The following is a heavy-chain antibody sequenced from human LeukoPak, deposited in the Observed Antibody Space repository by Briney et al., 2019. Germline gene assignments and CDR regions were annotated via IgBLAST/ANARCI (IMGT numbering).Heavy chain of an antibody. V-gene: IGHV4-59*08. D-gene: IGHD4-17*01. CDR3: ARRVYGDYGNWFDP. Sequence: PSETLSLTCTVSGGSINGYYWSWIRQPPGKGLEWIGYIYYSGSTNYNPSLKSRVTISVDTSKNQFSPKLSSVTAADTAVYYCARRVYGDYGNWFDPWGQGTLVTVSS. J-gene: IGHJ5*02. CDR1: GGSINGYY. CDR2: IYYSGST.